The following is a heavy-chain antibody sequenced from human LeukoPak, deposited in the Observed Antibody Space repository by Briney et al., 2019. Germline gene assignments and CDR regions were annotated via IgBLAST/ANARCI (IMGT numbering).Heavy chain of an antibody. V-gene: IGHV1-18*01. Sequence: ASVKVSCKASGYTFDNYGISWVRQAPRQGLEWMGWISAYNGNTNYAQNLQGRVTMTTDTSTSTAYMELRSLRSDDTAVYYCARVTMIVVDPANYWGQGTLVTVSS. D-gene: IGHD3-22*01. CDR2: ISAYNGNT. CDR3: ARVTMIVVDPANY. J-gene: IGHJ4*02. CDR1: GYTFDNYG.